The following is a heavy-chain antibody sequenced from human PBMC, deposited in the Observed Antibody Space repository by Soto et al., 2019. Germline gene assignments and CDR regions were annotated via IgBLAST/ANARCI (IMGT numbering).Heavy chain of an antibody. Sequence: SETLSLTCNVSGDSISNYYWSWIRQPPGKGLEWIGYIYYSGSSNYNPSLKSRVTISVDTSKNQFSLRLSSVTAADTAVYYCAGRHDYGDLYYFDYWGQGTLVTVSS. CDR1: GDSISNYY. CDR3: AGRHDYGDLYYFDY. J-gene: IGHJ4*02. V-gene: IGHV4-59*01. D-gene: IGHD4-17*01. CDR2: IYYSGSS.